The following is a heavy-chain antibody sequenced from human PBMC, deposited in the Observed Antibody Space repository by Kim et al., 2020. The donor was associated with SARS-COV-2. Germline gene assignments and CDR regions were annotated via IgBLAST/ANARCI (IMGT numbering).Heavy chain of an antibody. D-gene: IGHD2-2*01. V-gene: IGHV5-10-1*01. CDR3: ASSGQLLPSTYYYYGMDV. CDR1: GYSLSSYW. J-gene: IGHJ6*02. CDR2: IDPSDSYT. Sequence: GESLKISCQGSGYSLSSYWISWVRQMPGKGLEWMGRIDPSDSYTNYSPSFQGHVTISADKSISTAYLQWSSLKASDTAMYYCASSGQLLPSTYYYYGMDVWGRGTTVTVSS.